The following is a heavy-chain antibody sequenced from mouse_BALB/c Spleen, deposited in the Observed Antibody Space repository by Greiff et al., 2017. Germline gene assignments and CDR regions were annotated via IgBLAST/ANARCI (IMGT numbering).Heavy chain of an antibody. Sequence: QVQLQQSGPELVRPGVSVKISCKGSGYTFPDYAMHWVQQSHAKSLEWIGVISTYTGNTNYNQNFKGKATMTVDKSSSTTYMELARLTSEESAIFYCSRGDYSNYGDPMDYWGQGTSVTVSS. CDR1: GYTFPDYA. V-gene: IGHV1S137*01. J-gene: IGHJ4*01. CDR2: ISTYTGNT. CDR3: SRGDYSNYGDPMDY. D-gene: IGHD2-5*01.